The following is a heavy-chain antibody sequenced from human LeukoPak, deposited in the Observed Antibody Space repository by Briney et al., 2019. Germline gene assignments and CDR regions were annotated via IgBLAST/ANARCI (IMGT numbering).Heavy chain of an antibody. V-gene: IGHV3-48*01. Sequence: TGGSLRLSCVASGFSFSSYSMNWVRQAAGKGLEWGSYIRSSGDTIHYADAVKGRFTISRDNAKNSLYLQMNSLRVEDTAVYYRARDPHSLDYWGQGTLVTVSS. CDR3: ARDPHSLDY. J-gene: IGHJ4*02. CDR2: IRSSGDTI. CDR1: GFSFSSYS.